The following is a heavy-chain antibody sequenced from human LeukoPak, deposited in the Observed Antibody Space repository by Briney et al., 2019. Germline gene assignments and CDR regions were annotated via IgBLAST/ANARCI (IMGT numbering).Heavy chain of an antibody. D-gene: IGHD2-2*01. CDR1: GYTFTGYY. CDR3: ARGEGDCSSTSCYSNWFDP. Sequence: ASVKVSCKASGYTFTGYYMHWVRQAPGQGLEWMGWINPNSGGTNYAQKFQGRVTMTRDTSISTAYMELSRLRSDDTAVYYCARGEGDCSSTSCYSNWFDPWGQGTLVTVSS. V-gene: IGHV1-2*02. CDR2: INPNSGGT. J-gene: IGHJ5*02.